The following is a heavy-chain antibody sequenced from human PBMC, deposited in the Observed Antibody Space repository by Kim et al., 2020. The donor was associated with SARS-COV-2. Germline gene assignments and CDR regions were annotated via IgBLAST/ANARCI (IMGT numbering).Heavy chain of an antibody. J-gene: IGHJ4*02. D-gene: IGHD5-18*01. V-gene: IGHV4-59*01. Sequence: KYNPSLKGRVTTSRDTSNNQGSLKLTSVTAADTAVYYCARSGRYGYSVIDYWGQGVLVTVSS. CDR3: ARSGRYGYSVIDY.